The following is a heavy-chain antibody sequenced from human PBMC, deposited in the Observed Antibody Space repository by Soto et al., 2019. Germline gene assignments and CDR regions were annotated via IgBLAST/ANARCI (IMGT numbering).Heavy chain of an antibody. Sequence: EVQLVESGGGLVKPGGSLRLSCAASGFTFSSYSMNWVRQAPGKGLEWVSSISSSSSYIYYADSVKGRFTISRDNAKNSLYLQMNSLRAEDTAVYYCARELAAMVTVGYYYYYYGMDVWGQGTTVTVSS. CDR2: ISSSSSYI. J-gene: IGHJ6*02. CDR3: ARELAAMVTVGYYYYYYGMDV. CDR1: GFTFSSYS. V-gene: IGHV3-21*01. D-gene: IGHD5-18*01.